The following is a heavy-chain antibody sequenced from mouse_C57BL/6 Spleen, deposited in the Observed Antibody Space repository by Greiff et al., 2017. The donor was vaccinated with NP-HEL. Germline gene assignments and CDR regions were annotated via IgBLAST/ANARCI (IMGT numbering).Heavy chain of an antibody. V-gene: IGHV1-61*01. CDR1: GYTFTSYW. CDR3: ARKDYYGSSYLDY. CDR2: IYPSDSET. Sequence: QVQLQQPGAELVRPGSSVKLSCKASGYTFTSYWMDWVKQRPGQGLEWIGNIYPSDSETHYNQKFKDKATLTVDKSSSTAYMQLSSLTSADSAVYYCARKDYYGSSYLDYWGQGTTLTVSS. J-gene: IGHJ2*01. D-gene: IGHD1-1*01.